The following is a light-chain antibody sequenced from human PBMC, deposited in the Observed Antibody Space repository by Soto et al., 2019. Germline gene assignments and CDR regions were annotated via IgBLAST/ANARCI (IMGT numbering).Light chain of an antibody. Sequence: DIQMTLSLSTLSASVGDRVTITCRASQSISSWLAWYQQKPGKAPKLLIYDASSLESGVPSRFSGSGSGTEFTLTISCLQPDDFTTYYCQLYNIHLWTFGQGGKVDIK. CDR2: DAS. J-gene: IGKJ1*01. CDR1: QSISSW. CDR3: QLYNIHLWT. V-gene: IGKV1-5*01.